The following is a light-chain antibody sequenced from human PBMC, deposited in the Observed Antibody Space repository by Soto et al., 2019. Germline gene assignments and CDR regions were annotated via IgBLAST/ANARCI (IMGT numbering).Light chain of an antibody. V-gene: IGKV1-39*01. CDR1: QSISSY. J-gene: IGKJ1*01. CDR3: QQSYSTPPT. CDR2: ATS. Sequence: DIQMTQSPSSLSASVGDRVTITCRASQSISSYLNWYQQKPGKAPKLLIYATSSLQSGVSSRFSGSVSGTDFTLIIGSLQPEDFATYYCQQSYSTPPTFGQGTKVEIK.